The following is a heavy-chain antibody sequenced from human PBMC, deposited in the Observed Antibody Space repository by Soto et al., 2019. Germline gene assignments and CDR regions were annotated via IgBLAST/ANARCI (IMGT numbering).Heavy chain of an antibody. J-gene: IGHJ5*02. V-gene: IGHV4-31*03. CDR3: AREIRPLIVVPENWFDP. CDR2: IYYSGST. CDR1: GGSISSGGYY. D-gene: IGHD2-2*01. Sequence: SETLSLTCTVPGGSISSGGYYWSWIRQHPGKGLEWIGYIYYSGSTYYNPSLKSRVTISVDTSKNQFSLKLSSVTAADTAVYYCAREIRPLIVVPENWFDPWGQGTLVTVSS.